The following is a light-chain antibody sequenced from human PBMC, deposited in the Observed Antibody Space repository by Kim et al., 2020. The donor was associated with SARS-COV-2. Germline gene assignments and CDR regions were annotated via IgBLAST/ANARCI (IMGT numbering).Light chain of an antibody. V-gene: IGKV3-15*01. CDR2: GAS. CDR1: HGVSSY. J-gene: IGKJ5*01. Sequence: SPWDSAPFSCKASHGVSSYLAWYQQKPGQAPRLLIYGASTMATGIPARFSGIGSWTEFTLTISSLQSEDFAVYYCQQYNNWSPITFGQGTRLEIK. CDR3: QQYNNWSPIT.